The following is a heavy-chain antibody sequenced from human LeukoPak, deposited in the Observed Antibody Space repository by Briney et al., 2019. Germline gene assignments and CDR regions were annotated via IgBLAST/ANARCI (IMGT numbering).Heavy chain of an antibody. J-gene: IGHJ3*02. CDR3: ARDVVFYYFDSSGYFGAFDI. Sequence: GGSLRLSCAASGFTFSSYSMTWVRQAPGKGLEWVSSITSSSSYINHADSVKGRFTISRDNAKNSLYLQVNNLRAEDTAVYYCARDVVFYYFDSSGYFGAFDIWGQGTMVTVSS. CDR1: GFTFSSYS. D-gene: IGHD3-22*01. CDR2: ITSSSSYI. V-gene: IGHV3-21*01.